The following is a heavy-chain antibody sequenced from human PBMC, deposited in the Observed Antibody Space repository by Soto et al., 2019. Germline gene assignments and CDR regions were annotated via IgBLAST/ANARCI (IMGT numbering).Heavy chain of an antibody. V-gene: IGHV1-3*01. CDR3: ARDSNYVRGVIFNAFDI. Sequence: ASVKVSCKASGYTFTSYALHWVRQAPGQRLEWMGWINAGNGNTKYSQKFQGRVTITRDTSASTAYMELSSLRSEDTAVYYCARDSNYVRGVIFNAFDIWGQGTMVTVSS. CDR2: INAGNGNT. CDR1: GYTFTSYA. D-gene: IGHD3-10*02. J-gene: IGHJ3*02.